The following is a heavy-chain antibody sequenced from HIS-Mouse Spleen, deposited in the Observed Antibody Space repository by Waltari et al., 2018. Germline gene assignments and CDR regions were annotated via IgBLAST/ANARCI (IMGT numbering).Heavy chain of an antibody. Sequence: EVQLVESGGGLVAPGGSLRRSCGASASTLGRYGMVWVRQAPGEGLEGVANIKQDVSEKCYVDSVKGRFTISRDNAKNSLYLQMNSLRAEDTAVYYCARDRYWYFDLWGRGTLVTVSS. V-gene: IGHV3-7*01. CDR3: ARDRYWYFDL. J-gene: IGHJ2*01. CDR1: ASTLGRYG. CDR2: IKQDVSEK.